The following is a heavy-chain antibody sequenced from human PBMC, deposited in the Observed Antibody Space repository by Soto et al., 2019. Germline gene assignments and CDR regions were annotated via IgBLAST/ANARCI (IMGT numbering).Heavy chain of an antibody. D-gene: IGHD3-3*01. CDR3: ARDISLGYYDFWTGSRNWFDP. Sequence: ASVKVSCKASGYTFTSYGISWVRQAPGQGLEWMGWISAYNGNTNYAQKLQGRVTMTTDTSTSTAYMELRSLRSDDTAVYYCARDISLGYYDFWTGSRNWFDPWGQGTLVTVSS. V-gene: IGHV1-18*04. CDR2: ISAYNGNT. CDR1: GYTFTSYG. J-gene: IGHJ5*02.